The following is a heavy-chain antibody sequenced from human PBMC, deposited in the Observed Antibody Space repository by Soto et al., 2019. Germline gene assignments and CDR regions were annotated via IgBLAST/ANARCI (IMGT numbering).Heavy chain of an antibody. CDR2: VYYSGTT. CDR1: GASISSYY. V-gene: IGHV4-59*01. CDR3: ARERGNWNNAFDI. J-gene: IGHJ3*02. Sequence: QVQVQESGPGLVKPSETLSLTCSVSGASISSYYWSWIRQPPGKGLEWIGYVYYSGTTTYNPSLQSRVSMSLDTTNSQFSLSLSSVTPAHTAVSYCARERGNWNNAFDIWGQGTMVTVSS. D-gene: IGHD1-1*01.